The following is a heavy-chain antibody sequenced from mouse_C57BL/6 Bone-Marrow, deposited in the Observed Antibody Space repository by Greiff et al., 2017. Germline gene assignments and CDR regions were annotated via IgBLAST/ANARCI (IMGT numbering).Heavy chain of an antibody. CDR3: AKGGVIYYDYDGGYYFDY. J-gene: IGHJ2*01. Sequence: VQLQQPGTELVKPGASVKLSCKASGYTFTSYWMHWVKQRPGQGLEWIGNINPSNGGTNYNEKFKSKATLTVDKSSSTAYMQLSSLTSEDSAVYYCAKGGVIYYDYDGGYYFDYWGQGTTLTVSS. V-gene: IGHV1-53*01. CDR2: INPSNGGT. D-gene: IGHD2-4*01. CDR1: GYTFTSYW.